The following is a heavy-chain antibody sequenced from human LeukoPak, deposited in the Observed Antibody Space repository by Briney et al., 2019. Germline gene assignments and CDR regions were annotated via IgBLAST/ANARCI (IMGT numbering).Heavy chain of an antibody. CDR1: GGSISSSSYY. Sequence: SETLSLTCTVSGGSISSSSYYWGWIRQPPGKGLEWIGYIYYSGSTNYNPSLKSRVTISVDTSKNQFSLKLSSVTAADTAVYYCAREGCSSTSCYGGAFDIWGQGTMVTVSS. CDR2: IYYSGST. J-gene: IGHJ3*02. V-gene: IGHV4-61*01. D-gene: IGHD2-2*01. CDR3: AREGCSSTSCYGGAFDI.